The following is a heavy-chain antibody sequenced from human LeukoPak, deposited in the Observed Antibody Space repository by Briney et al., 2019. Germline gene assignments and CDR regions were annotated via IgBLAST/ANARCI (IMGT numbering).Heavy chain of an antibody. Sequence: GGSLRLSCVASGLAFRNYAMTWVRQAPGKGLEWVSVIRGSGGDIRYADSLKGRFTISRDNSVNTLYLQMNSLRAEDTAVYYCGKDPNGDYIGAFDFWGQGTMGTVSS. CDR1: GLAFRNYA. CDR3: GKDPNGDYIGAFDF. D-gene: IGHD4-17*01. J-gene: IGHJ3*01. CDR2: IRGSGGDI. V-gene: IGHV3-23*01.